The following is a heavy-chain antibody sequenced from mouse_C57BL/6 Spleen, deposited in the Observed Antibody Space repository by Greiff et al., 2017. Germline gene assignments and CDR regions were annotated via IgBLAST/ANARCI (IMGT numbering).Heavy chain of an antibody. CDR2: INPGSGGT. Sequence: QVQLQQSGAELVRPGTSVKVSCKASGYAFTNYLIEWVKQRPGQGLEWIGVINPGSGGTNYNEKFKGKATLTADKSSSTAYMQLSSLTSEDSAVYFCARGGYGSSPFDYWGQGTTLTVSS. CDR3: ARGGYGSSPFDY. J-gene: IGHJ2*01. V-gene: IGHV1-54*01. CDR1: GYAFTNYL. D-gene: IGHD1-1*01.